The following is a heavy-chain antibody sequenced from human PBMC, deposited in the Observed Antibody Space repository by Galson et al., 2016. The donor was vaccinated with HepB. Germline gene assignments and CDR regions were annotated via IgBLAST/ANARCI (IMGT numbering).Heavy chain of an antibody. CDR3: VRGAAVMVSAWIFDP. CDR1: GFDFSYSA. J-gene: IGHJ5*02. V-gene: IGHV3-30*04. CDR2: ISYDSNNK. Sequence: SLRLSCAASGFDFSYSAMHWVRQAPGKGLEWVAVISYDSNNKFYARSVKGRFTISRDNSNNTLSLQLSSLRPEDTAVYYCVRGAAVMVSAWIFDPWGRGTLVTVSS. D-gene: IGHD5-18*01.